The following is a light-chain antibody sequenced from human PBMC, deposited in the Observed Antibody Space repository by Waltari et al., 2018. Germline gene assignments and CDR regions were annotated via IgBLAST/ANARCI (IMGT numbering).Light chain of an antibody. V-gene: IGKV4-1*01. Sequence: DIVMTQSPDSLAVSLGERATINCKSSQSVLYSSNNKNYLAWYQQKPGQPPKLLIYWASTRESGVPDRFGGSGSGTGFTLTISSLQAEDVAVYYCQQYYSTPPITFGQGTRLEIK. CDR2: WAS. CDR3: QQYYSTPPIT. CDR1: QSVLYSSNNKNY. J-gene: IGKJ5*01.